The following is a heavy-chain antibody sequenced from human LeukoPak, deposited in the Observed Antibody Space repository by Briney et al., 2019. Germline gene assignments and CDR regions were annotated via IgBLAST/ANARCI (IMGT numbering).Heavy chain of an antibody. D-gene: IGHD2-2*01. CDR1: GDSVSSNSVT. CDR2: TYYRSTWYN. J-gene: IGHJ5*02. V-gene: IGHV6-1*01. Sequence: SQTLSLTCAISGDSVSSNSVTWNWIRQSPSRGLEWLGRTYYRSTWYNDYAVSVRGRITVNPVTSKNRFSLHLNSVTPEDTAVYYCARRLTQYDCFDPWGQGILVTVSS. CDR3: ARRLTQYDCFDP.